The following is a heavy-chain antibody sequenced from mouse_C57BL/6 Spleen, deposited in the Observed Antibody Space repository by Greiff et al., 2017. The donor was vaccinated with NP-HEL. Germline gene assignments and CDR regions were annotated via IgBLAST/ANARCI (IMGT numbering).Heavy chain of an antibody. CDR1: GYTFTSYW. J-gene: IGHJ3*01. Sequence: QVQLQQSGAELVKPGASVKMSCKASGYTFTSYWITWVKQRPGQGLEWIGDIYPGSGSTNYNEKFKSKATLTVDTSSSTAYMQLSSLTSEDSAVYYCARGAPSLLRFAYWGQGTLVTVSA. CDR3: ARGAPSLLRFAY. V-gene: IGHV1-55*01. CDR2: IYPGSGST. D-gene: IGHD1-2*01.